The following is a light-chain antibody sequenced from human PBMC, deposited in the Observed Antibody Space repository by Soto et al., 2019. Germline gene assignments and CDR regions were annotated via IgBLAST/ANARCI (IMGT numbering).Light chain of an antibody. CDR1: QSVSAY. Sequence: DIQMTQSPSSLSAFVGDRVTITCRASQSVSAYLNWYQHKPGKAPKLLIYAASTLQRGDPSRFIGSGSGTDCTLTISSLQPEDFATYYCQHSYSPPYTFGPGTKVDI. CDR2: AAS. CDR3: QHSYSPPYT. V-gene: IGKV1-39*01. J-gene: IGKJ3*01.